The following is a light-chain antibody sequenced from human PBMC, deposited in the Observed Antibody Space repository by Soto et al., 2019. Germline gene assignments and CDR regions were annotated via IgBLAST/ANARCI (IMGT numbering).Light chain of an antibody. V-gene: IGLV2-8*01. Sequence: QSALTQPPSASGSPGQSVTIYCTGTSSDVGGYNYVSWYQQHPGKAPKLMISEVSKRPSGVPDRFSDSKSGSPASLTVSVLQAEDESEYYCSSFAGNNNLVFGGGTKVTVL. CDR1: SSDVGGYNY. CDR3: SSFAGNNNLV. J-gene: IGLJ2*01. CDR2: EVS.